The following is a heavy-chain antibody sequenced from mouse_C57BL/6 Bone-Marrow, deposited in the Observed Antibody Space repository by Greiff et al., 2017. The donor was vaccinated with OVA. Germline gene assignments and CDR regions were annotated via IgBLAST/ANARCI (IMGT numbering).Heavy chain of an antibody. D-gene: IGHD2-4*01. CDR3: TSGIYYDYDY. Sequence: EVQVVESGGGLVQPGGSMKLSCAASGFTFSDAWMDWVRQSPEKGLEWVAEIRNKANNHATYYAESVKGRFTISRDDSKSSVYLQMNSLRAEDTGIYYCTSGIYYDYDYWGQGTTLTVSS. CDR2: IRNKANNHAT. J-gene: IGHJ2*01. V-gene: IGHV6-6*01. CDR1: GFTFSDAW.